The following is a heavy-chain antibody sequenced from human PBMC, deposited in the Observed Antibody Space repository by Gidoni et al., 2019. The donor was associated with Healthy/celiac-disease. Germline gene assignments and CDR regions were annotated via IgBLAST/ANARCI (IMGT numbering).Heavy chain of an antibody. CDR3: ANTFIAVAGQFDY. D-gene: IGHD6-19*01. V-gene: IGHV3-23*01. Sequence: EVQLLESGGGLVQPGGSLSLSCAAPGFPFSSSAMTWVRQAPGKGLEWVSAISGSGGSTYYADSVKGRFTISRDNSKNTLYLQMNSLRAEDTAVYYCANTFIAVAGQFDYWGQGTLVTVSS. CDR1: GFPFSSSA. CDR2: ISGSGGST. J-gene: IGHJ4*02.